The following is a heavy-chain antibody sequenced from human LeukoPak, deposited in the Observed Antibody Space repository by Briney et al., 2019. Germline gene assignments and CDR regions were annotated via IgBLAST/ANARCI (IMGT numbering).Heavy chain of an antibody. CDR1: GYTFTGYY. V-gene: IGHV1-2*02. CDR2: INPNSGGT. Sequence: ASVKVSCKASGYTFTGYYMHWVRQAPGQGLEWMGWINPNSGGTNYAQKFQGRVTMTRNTSISTAYMELSSLRSEDTAVYYCARGRQYYDILTGYKIRHPSDYWGQGTLVTVSS. J-gene: IGHJ4*02. D-gene: IGHD3-9*01. CDR3: ARGRQYYDILTGYKIRHPSDY.